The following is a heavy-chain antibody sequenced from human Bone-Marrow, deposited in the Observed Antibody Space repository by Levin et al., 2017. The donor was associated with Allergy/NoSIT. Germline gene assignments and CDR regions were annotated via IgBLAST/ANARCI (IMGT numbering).Heavy chain of an antibody. D-gene: IGHD2-21*02. CDR2: IKSKSDGGII. CDR1: GSTFSKAW. Sequence: GESLKISCAASGSTFSKAWMNWVRQAPGKGLEWVGRIKSKSDGGIIDYAAPMKGRFLISRDDSKTTVYLQMNSLETEDTAVYYCATGDPMTAFNLGAFAIWGHWTLVTVSS. J-gene: IGHJ3*02. V-gene: IGHV3-15*01. CDR3: ATGDPMTAFNLGAFAI.